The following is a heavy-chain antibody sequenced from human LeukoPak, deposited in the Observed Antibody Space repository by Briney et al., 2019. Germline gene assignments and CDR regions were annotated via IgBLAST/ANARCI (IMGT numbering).Heavy chain of an antibody. D-gene: IGHD6-13*01. Sequence: SETLSLTCTVSGGSISNYYWSWIRQPPGKGLEWIGYIYYSGSTSYNPSLKSRVTISVDTSKNQFSLKLSFVTAADTAVYYCARGVAAPGTGGLSWFDPWGQGTLVTVSS. CDR2: IYYSGST. CDR3: ARGVAAPGTGGLSWFDP. J-gene: IGHJ5*02. V-gene: IGHV4-59*01. CDR1: GGSISNYY.